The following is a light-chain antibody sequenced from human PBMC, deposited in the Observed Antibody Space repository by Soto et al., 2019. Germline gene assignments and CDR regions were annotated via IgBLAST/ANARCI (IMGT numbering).Light chain of an antibody. CDR2: GVY. CDR3: SSFTTTYFYV. CDR1: GSDIGAYNY. J-gene: IGLJ1*01. Sequence: QSALTQPASVSGSPGQSITISCTGTGSDIGAYNYVSWYQQHPGKAPKLIIYGVYHRPSGVSTRFSASKSAYTASLTISGLPSVAEADYYCSSFTTTYFYVFGPGTKLTV. V-gene: IGLV2-14*01.